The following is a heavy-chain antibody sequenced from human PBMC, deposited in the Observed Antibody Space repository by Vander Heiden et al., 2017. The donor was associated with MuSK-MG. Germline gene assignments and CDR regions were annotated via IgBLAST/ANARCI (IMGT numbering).Heavy chain of an antibody. Sequence: QVQLQQWGAGLLKPSETLYLTCAVYGGSFSGYYWSWIRQPPGKGLEWIGEINHSGRTNYNPALKSRVTISVDTPMNQFSLKMSSVTAADTAVYYCASGYSSSSYYFDYWGQGTMVTVSS. CDR1: GGSFSGYY. J-gene: IGHJ4*02. CDR3: ASGYSSSSYYFDY. CDR2: INHSGRT. D-gene: IGHD6-13*01. V-gene: IGHV4-34*01.